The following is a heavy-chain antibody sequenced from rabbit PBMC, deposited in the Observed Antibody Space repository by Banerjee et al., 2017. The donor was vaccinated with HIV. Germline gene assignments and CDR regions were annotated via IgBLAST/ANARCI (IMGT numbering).Heavy chain of an antibody. CDR2: IYAGSSGTT. V-gene: IGHV1S40*01. CDR3: ARETGGVDYNL. CDR1: GFSFSSYYY. J-gene: IGHJ4*01. Sequence: QSLEESGGDLVKPGASLTLTCTASGFSFSSYYYMCWVRQAPGKGLEWIACIYAGSSGTTYYASWATGRFTISKTSSTTVTLQMTSLTAADTATYFCARETGGVDYNLWGPGTLVTVS. D-gene: IGHD2-1*01.